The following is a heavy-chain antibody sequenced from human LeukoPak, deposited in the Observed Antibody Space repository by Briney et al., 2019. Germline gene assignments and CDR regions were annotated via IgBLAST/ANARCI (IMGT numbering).Heavy chain of an antibody. D-gene: IGHD3-22*01. Sequence: GRSLRLSCAVSGLPFNTYGMHWVRQAPGKGLEWVAVIWYDGSNKYYADSVKGRFTISRDNSKNTLYLQMNSLRAEDTAVYYSAKDYYDSSGYYDAFDIWGQGTMVNVSS. CDR1: GLPFNTYG. J-gene: IGHJ3*02. CDR3: AKDYYDSSGYYDAFDI. V-gene: IGHV3-33*06. CDR2: IWYDGSNK.